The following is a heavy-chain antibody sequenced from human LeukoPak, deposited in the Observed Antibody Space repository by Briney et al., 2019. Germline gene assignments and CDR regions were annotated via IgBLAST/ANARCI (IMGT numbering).Heavy chain of an antibody. Sequence: ASVKVSCKASGYTFTSYGISWVRQAPGPGLEWMGWISAYNGNTNYAQKLQGRVTMTTDTSTSTAYMELRSLRSDDTAVYYCARVEVYYDSSGYTFDYWGQGTLVTVSS. V-gene: IGHV1-18*01. CDR3: ARVEVYYDSSGYTFDY. CDR1: GYTFTSYG. D-gene: IGHD3-22*01. J-gene: IGHJ4*02. CDR2: ISAYNGNT.